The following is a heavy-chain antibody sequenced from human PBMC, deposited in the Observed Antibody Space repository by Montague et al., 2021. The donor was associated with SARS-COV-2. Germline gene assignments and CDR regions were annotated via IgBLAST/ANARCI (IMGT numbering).Heavy chain of an antibody. CDR2: IYYSGST. Sequence: SETLSLTCTVSGGSISSYYWSWIRQTPGKGLEWIGYIYYSGSTNYNPSLKSRVTISVDTSKNQFSLKLSSVTAAATAVYYCARTYYDILSGYYHRGAFDIWGQGTMVTVSS. D-gene: IGHD3-9*01. J-gene: IGHJ3*02. CDR1: GGSISSYY. V-gene: IGHV4-59*08. CDR3: ARTYYDILSGYYHRGAFDI.